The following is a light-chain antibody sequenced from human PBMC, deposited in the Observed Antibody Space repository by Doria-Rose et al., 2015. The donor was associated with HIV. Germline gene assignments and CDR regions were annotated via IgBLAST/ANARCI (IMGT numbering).Light chain of an antibody. Sequence: SPAPLSLSPGERVTLSCRSRQSVSSYLAWYHQKPGQAPRLLIYDASNRAIGIPARFSGSGSGTDFTLTISSLEPEDFAVYYCQQRSNWPPLFGPGTKVAIK. J-gene: IGKJ3*01. CDR1: QSVSSY. CDR2: DAS. CDR3: QQRSNWPPL. V-gene: IGKV3-11*01.